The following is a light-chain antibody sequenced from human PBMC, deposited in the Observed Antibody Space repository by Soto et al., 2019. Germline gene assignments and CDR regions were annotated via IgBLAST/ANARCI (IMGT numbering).Light chain of an antibody. CDR1: QSLSNNY. J-gene: IGKJ1*01. CDR2: GAS. V-gene: IGKV3-20*01. CDR3: QQYGTSPSWT. Sequence: EIVLTQIPGTLSLSPGERATLSCRASQSLSNNYLAWYQQKSGQAPRLLIHGASTRTTGIPDRFSGSESGAEFTLPSSRLEPEDFAVYYCQQYGTSPSWTFGQGTRVAI.